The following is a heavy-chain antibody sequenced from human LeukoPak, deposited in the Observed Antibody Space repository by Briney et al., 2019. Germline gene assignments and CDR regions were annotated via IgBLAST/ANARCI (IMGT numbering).Heavy chain of an antibody. J-gene: IGHJ6*03. D-gene: IGHD3-10*01. Sequence: GGSLRLSCAASGFTVSSNYMSWVRQAPGKGLEWVSVIYSDGSTYYADSVKGRFTISRDNSKNTLYLQMNSLRAEDTAVYYCAKGAYGSGSYSLNYYYYMDVWGKGTTVTVSS. CDR3: AKGAYGSGSYSLNYYYYMDV. CDR1: GFTVSSNY. V-gene: IGHV3-53*05. CDR2: IYSDGST.